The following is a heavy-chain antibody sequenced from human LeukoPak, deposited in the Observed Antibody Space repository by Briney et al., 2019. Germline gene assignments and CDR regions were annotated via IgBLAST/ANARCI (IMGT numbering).Heavy chain of an antibody. CDR3: ARVRSYSDAYYDFDP. J-gene: IGHJ5*02. CDR1: GFTFISHS. D-gene: IGHD1-26*01. CDR2: ISSSGTYI. Sequence: GGSLRLSCAASGFTFISHSMNWVRQAPGKGLEWVSTISSSGTYIYYADSVKGRFTISRDNARNSLYLQMNSLRAEDTAIYYCARVRSYSDAYYDFDPWGQGTLVTVSS. V-gene: IGHV3-21*01.